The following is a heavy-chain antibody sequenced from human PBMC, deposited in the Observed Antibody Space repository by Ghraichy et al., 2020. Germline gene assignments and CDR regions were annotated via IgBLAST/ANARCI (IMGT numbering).Heavy chain of an antibody. V-gene: IGHV3-23*01. CDR2: ISGSGGST. CDR3: ATSKGRITMVRGVIDFDY. D-gene: IGHD3-10*01. CDR1: GFTFSSYA. Sequence: GGSLRLSCAASGFTFSSYAMSWVRQAPGKGLEWVSAISGSGGSTYYADSVKGRFTISRDNSKNTLYLQMNSLRAEDTAVYYCATSKGRITMVRGVIDFDYWGQGTLVTVSS. J-gene: IGHJ4*02.